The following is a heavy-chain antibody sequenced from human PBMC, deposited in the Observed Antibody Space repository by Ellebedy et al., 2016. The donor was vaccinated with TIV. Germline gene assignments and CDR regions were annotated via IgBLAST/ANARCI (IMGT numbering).Heavy chain of an antibody. CDR1: GYSFTNYW. CDR2: IYPGDSDT. Sequence: GESLKISCEASGYSFTNYWIAWVRQMPGKGLECMGIIYPGDSDTTYSPPFQGQVTISADKSPFTASLQWDSLKASDTAIYYCERLRGGDRWSRLFDIWGQGTLVTVSS. D-gene: IGHD4-23*01. J-gene: IGHJ4*02. CDR3: ERLRGGDRWSRLFDI. V-gene: IGHV5-51*01.